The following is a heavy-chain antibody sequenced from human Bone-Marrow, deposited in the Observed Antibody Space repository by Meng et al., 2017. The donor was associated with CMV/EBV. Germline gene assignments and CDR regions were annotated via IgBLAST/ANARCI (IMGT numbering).Heavy chain of an antibody. D-gene: IGHD3-3*01. CDR1: GYSFTSYW. CDR2: IYPGDSDT. CDR3: ARHPRYYDFWSGPKGDYYYYGMDV. Sequence: GESLKISCKGSGYSFTSYWIGWVRQMPGKGLEWVGIIYPGDSDTRYSPSFQGQVTISADKSISTAYLQWSSLKASDTAMYYCARHPRYYDFWSGPKGDYYYYGMDVWGQGTTVTVSS. V-gene: IGHV5-51*01. J-gene: IGHJ6*02.